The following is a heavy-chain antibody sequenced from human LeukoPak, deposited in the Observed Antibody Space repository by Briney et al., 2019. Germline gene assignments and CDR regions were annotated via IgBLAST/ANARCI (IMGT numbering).Heavy chain of an antibody. J-gene: IGHJ3*02. CDR3: ARVRNYYDSSGPKRGAFDI. CDR1: GFTFDDYG. D-gene: IGHD3-22*01. V-gene: IGHV3-20*04. CDR2: INWNGGST. Sequence: GGSLRLSCAASGFTFDDYGMSWVRQAPPKGLELVSGINWNGGSTGYADSVKGRYTISRDNAKNYLYLQMNSLRAEDTALYYCARVRNYYDSSGPKRGAFDIWGQGTMVTVSS.